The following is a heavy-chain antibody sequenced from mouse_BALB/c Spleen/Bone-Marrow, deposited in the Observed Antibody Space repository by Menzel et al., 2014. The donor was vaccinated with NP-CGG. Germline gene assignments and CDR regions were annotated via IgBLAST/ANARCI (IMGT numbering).Heavy chain of an antibody. CDR2: INPYNGDT. CDR1: GYSFTGYF. J-gene: IGHJ2*01. D-gene: IGHD2-4*01. CDR3: AREYCDYYFDY. V-gene: IGHV1-20*02. Sequence: VQLQQSGPELVKPGASVKISCKASGYSFTGYFMNWVMQSHGKSLEWIGRINPYNGDTFYNQKFKGKATLTVDKSSSTAHMGLRSLASEDSAVYYCAREYCDYYFDYWGQGTTLTVSS.